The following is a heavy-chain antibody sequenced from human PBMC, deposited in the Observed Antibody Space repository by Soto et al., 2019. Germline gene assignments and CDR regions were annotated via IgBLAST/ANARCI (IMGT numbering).Heavy chain of an antibody. CDR1: GFTFSSYG. CDR2: ISYDGSNK. V-gene: IGHV3-30*18. D-gene: IGHD2-2*01. CDR3: AKSSTRYCMSTSCYPIDY. Sequence: QVQLVESGGGVVQPGRSLRLSCAASGFTFSSYGMHWVRQAPGKGLEWVAVISYDGSNKYYADSVKGRFTISRDNSKNTLYLQINSLRAEDTAVYYCAKSSTRYCMSTSCYPIDYWGQGTLVTVSS. J-gene: IGHJ4*02.